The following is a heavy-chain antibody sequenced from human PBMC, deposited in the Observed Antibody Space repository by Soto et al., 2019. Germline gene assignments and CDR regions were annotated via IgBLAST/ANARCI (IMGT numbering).Heavy chain of an antibody. D-gene: IGHD3-22*01. CDR2: ISYDGSNK. CDR1: GFTFSSYG. Sequence: QVQLVESGGGVVQPGRSLRLSCAASGFTFSSYGMHWVRQAPGKGLAWVAVISYDGSNKYYADSVKGRFTISRDNSKNTLYLQMNSLRAEDTAVYYCAKDDYYDSSGYDRSFRYWGQGTLVTVSS. CDR3: AKDDYYDSSGYDRSFRY. J-gene: IGHJ4*02. V-gene: IGHV3-30*18.